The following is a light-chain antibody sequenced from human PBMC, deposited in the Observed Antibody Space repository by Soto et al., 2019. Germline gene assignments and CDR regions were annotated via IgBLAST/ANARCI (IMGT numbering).Light chain of an antibody. J-gene: IGLJ2*01. V-gene: IGLV1-40*01. CDR2: GNT. Sequence: QSVLTQPPSVSGAPGQRVTISCTGSSSNIGAGYDVHWYQQLPGRAPKLLIYGNTNRPSGVPDRFSGSKSGTSASLAITGLQADDEAYYYCLSFDSSLRVVFGGGTKLTVL. CDR1: SSNIGAGYD. CDR3: LSFDSSLRVV.